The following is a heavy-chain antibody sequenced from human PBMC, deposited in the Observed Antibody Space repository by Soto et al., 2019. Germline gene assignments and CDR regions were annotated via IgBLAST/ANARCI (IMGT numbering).Heavy chain of an antibody. J-gene: IGHJ4*02. CDR3: ARQRGYSYGLGGGVYFDN. Sequence: SETLSLTCTVSGGSISSGDYYWSWIRQPPGKGLDWIGYIYYSGSTYYNPSLKSRVTISVDTSKNQFSLKLSSLTATDTALYYCARQRGYSYGLGGGVYFDNWGRGTRVPASS. CDR1: GGSISSGDYY. CDR2: IYYSGST. V-gene: IGHV4-30-4*01. D-gene: IGHD5-18*01.